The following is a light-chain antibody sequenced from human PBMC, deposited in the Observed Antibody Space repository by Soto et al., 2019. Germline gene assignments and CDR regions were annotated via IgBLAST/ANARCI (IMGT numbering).Light chain of an antibody. CDR3: QQYGSSPQT. CDR2: GAS. V-gene: IGKV3-20*01. J-gene: IGKJ1*01. Sequence: ESVLTQSPGTLSLSPGERATLSCRASQSVSSDFLAWYQQKPGQAPRLLIYGASHRVTGIPDRYSGSGSGTDFTLTISRLEPEDFVVYYCQQYGSSPQTFGQGTKVDIK. CDR1: QSVSSDF.